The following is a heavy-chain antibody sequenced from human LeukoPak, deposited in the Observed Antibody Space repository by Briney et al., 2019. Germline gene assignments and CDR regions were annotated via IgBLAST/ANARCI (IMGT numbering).Heavy chain of an antibody. CDR3: ASRAFYCSGGGCYLLYFDY. J-gene: IGHJ4*02. CDR2: INHSGST. CDR1: GGSFSGYY. D-gene: IGHD2-15*01. V-gene: IGHV4-34*01. Sequence: SETLSLTCAVYGGSFSGYYWSWIRQPPGKGLEWIGEINHSGSTNYNPSLKSRVTISVDTSKNQFSLKLSSVTAAGTAVYYCASRAFYCSGGGCYLLYFDYWGQGTLVTVSS.